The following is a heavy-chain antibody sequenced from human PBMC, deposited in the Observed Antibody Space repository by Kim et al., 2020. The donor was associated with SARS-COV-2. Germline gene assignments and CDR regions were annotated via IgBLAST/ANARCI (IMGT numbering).Heavy chain of an antibody. CDR2: INHSGST. J-gene: IGHJ4*02. CDR1: GGSFSGYY. CDR3: ARALRGSLWGSTSCYYYN. Sequence: SETLSLTCAVYGGSFSGYYWSWIRQPPGKGLEWIGEINHSGSTNYNPSLKSRVTISVDTSKNQFSLKLSSVTAADTAVYYCARALRGSLWGSTSCYYYNWGQGTLVTVSS. V-gene: IGHV4-34*01. D-gene: IGHD2-2*01.